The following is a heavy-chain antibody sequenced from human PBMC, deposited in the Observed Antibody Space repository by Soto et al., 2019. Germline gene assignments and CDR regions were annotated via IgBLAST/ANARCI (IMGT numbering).Heavy chain of an antibody. V-gene: IGHV5-51*03. CDR1: GYAFSEYW. CDR2: IFPGDSDA. CDR3: ASATSEYAVLYLVL. Sequence: EMQLVQSGAEVKKPGESLKISCKGSGYAFSEYWLAWVRQVPGKGLEYMGLIFPGDSDARYSPSFQGQVTLSVDKSTGTAYLQWASLKTSDTAVYYCASATSEYAVLYLVLWGRSTVVTVSS. J-gene: IGHJ2*01. D-gene: IGHD2-8*01.